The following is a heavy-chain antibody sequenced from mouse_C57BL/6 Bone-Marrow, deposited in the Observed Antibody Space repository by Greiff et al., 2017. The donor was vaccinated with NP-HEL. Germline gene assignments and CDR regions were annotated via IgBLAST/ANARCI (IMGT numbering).Heavy chain of an antibody. V-gene: IGHV1-61*01. Sequence: VQLQQPGAELVRPGSSVKLSCKASGYTFTSYWMEWVKQRPGQGLEWIGNIYPSDSETHYNQKFKDKATLTVDKSSSTAYMQLSSLTSEDSAVYYCARRNCAWFAYWGQGTLVTVSA. CDR1: GYTFTSYW. D-gene: IGHD4-1*01. CDR2: IYPSDSET. CDR3: ARRNCAWFAY. J-gene: IGHJ3*01.